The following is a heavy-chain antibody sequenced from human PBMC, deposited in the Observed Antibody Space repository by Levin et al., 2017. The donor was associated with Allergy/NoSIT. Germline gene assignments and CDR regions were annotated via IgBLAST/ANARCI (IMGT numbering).Heavy chain of an antibody. CDR2: IYYRSKWYN. CDR1: GDSVSSNTVT. CDR3: ARVDVGSDDAFDI. Sequence: SETLSLTCAISGDSVSSNTVTWNWIRQSPSRGLEWLGRIYYRSKWYNDYAVSVKSRITINPDTSKNQFSLQLNSVTHEDTAVYYCARVDVGSDDAFDIWGQGTMVTVSS. J-gene: IGHJ3*02. D-gene: IGHD2-2*03. V-gene: IGHV6-1*01.